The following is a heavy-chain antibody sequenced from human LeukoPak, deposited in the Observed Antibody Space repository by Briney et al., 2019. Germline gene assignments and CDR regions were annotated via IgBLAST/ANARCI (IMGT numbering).Heavy chain of an antibody. CDR2: IYHTGSA. Sequence: KTSETLSLTCRALGVPTASKVFTGPGIRHPPGKGLEWIGNIYHTGSAYYSAALKSRVTISIDRSRDHFSLRLTSLTAADTAVYYCARLRDFGGLFFCYYMEVWGEGATVTVSS. D-gene: IGHD3-10*01. V-gene: IGHV4-39*02. CDR1: GVPTASKVFT. J-gene: IGHJ6*03. CDR3: ARLRDFGGLFFCYYMEV.